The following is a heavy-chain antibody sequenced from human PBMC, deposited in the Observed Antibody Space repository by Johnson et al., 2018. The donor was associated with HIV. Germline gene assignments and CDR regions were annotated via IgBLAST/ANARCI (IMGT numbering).Heavy chain of an antibody. CDR2: ISSSGSTI. D-gene: IGHD1-26*01. V-gene: IGHV3-48*04. Sequence: VHLVESGGGVVQPGRSLTLSCAASGFTLSNYGMHWVRQAPGKGLEWVSHISSSGSTIYYADSVKGRFTISRDNAKKSLYLQMNSLRAEDTALYYCARDRDLGRAFDIWGQGTMVTVSS. CDR1: GFTLSNYG. J-gene: IGHJ3*02. CDR3: ARDRDLGRAFDI.